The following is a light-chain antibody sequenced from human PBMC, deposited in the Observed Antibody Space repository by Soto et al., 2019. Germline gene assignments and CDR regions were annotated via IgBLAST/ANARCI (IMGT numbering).Light chain of an antibody. CDR3: QSYDSSLSGSWV. Sequence: QSVLTQPPSVSGAPGQRVTISCTGSSSNIGAGYDVHWYQHLPGTAPKLLIYGNSNRPSGVPDRFSASKSGTSASLAITGLQAEDEADYYCQSYDSSLSGSWVFGGGTKLTVL. CDR2: GNS. CDR1: SSNIGAGYD. V-gene: IGLV1-40*01. J-gene: IGLJ3*02.